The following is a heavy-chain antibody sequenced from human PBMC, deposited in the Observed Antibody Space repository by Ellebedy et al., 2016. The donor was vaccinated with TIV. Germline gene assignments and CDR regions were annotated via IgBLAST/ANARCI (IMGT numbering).Heavy chain of an antibody. J-gene: IGHJ4*02. CDR2: IYPGDSDT. CDR1: GYSFTSYW. Sequence: GESLKISCKGSGYSFTSYWIGWVRQMPGKGLEWMGIIYPGDSDTRYSPSFQGQVTISADKSISTAYLQWSSLKASDTAMYYCERRSAYSFGWYIVYFDYWGQGTLVSVSS. V-gene: IGHV5-51*01. D-gene: IGHD6-19*01. CDR3: ERRSAYSFGWYIVYFDY.